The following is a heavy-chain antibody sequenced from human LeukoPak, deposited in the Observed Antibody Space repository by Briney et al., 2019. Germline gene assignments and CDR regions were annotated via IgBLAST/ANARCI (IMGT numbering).Heavy chain of an antibody. D-gene: IGHD1-26*01. CDR2: IYRSGST. V-gene: IGHV4-38-2*02. Sequence: SETLSLTCIVSGYSISSGYYWGWIRQPAGKGLEWVGTIYRSGSTYSNPSLRGRVTISVDTSKNQFSLKLSSVTAADTAVYYCARTGAGYYYYYMDVWGKGTTVTVSS. CDR1: GYSISSGYY. J-gene: IGHJ6*03. CDR3: ARTGAGYYYYYMDV.